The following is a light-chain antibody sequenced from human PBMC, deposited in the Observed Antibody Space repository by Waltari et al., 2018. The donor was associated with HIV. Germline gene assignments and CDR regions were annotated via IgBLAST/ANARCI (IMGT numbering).Light chain of an antibody. Sequence: YELTQLPPMPACTGQTARLTCSGDAFRKQYAYWYHQEPGQAPVLVIYKDTERPSGIPERFSGSSSGTTVTLTISGVQAEDEADYYCQSADSSGTWVFGGGTKLTVL. V-gene: IGLV3-25*03. CDR1: AFRKQY. CDR3: QSADSSGTWV. J-gene: IGLJ3*02. CDR2: KDT.